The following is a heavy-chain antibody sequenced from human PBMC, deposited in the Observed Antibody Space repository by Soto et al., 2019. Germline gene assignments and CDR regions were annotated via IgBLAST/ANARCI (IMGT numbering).Heavy chain of an antibody. V-gene: IGHV3-53*01. CDR1: GFTVRSSY. CDR2: IYSGGST. CDR3: AREKSSSSYYFDY. D-gene: IGHD6-13*01. Sequence: LRLSCAASGFTVRSSYMSWVRQAPGKGLEWVSVIYSGGSTYYADSVKGRFTISRDNSKNTLFLQMNSLRAGDTAVYYCAREKSSSSYYFDYWGQGTLVTSPQ. J-gene: IGHJ4*02.